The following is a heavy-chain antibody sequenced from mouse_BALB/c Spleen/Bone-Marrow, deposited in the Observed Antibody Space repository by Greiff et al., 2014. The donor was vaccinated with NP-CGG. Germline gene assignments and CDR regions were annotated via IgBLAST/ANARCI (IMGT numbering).Heavy chain of an antibody. CDR3: ASSGNYEGGVIDY. V-gene: IGHV14-3*02. J-gene: IGHJ4*01. CDR2: IDPANGIT. CDR1: GFNIKDTF. D-gene: IGHD2-1*01. Sequence: EVQLQQSGAELVKPGASVKLSCTASGFNIKDTFMHWMKQRPEQGLEWNGRIDPANGITKYDPKFQGKATITTDTSSNTACLQLISLTSEDTAVYYCASSGNYEGGVIDYWGQGTSVTVSS.